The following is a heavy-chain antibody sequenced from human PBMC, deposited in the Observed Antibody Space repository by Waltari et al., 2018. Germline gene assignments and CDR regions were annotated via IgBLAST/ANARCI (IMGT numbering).Heavy chain of an antibody. CDR1: GYTFTSYA. Sequence: QVQLVQSGAEVKKPGASVKVSCKASGYTFTSYAMHWVRQAPGQRLEWMGWINAGNGNTKYSQEFQGRVTITRDTYASTAYMELSSLRSEDMAVYYCARDLGTYYYDSRGPLDYWGQGTLVTVSS. V-gene: IGHV1-3*03. D-gene: IGHD3-22*01. CDR3: ARDLGTYYYDSRGPLDY. J-gene: IGHJ4*02. CDR2: INAGNGNT.